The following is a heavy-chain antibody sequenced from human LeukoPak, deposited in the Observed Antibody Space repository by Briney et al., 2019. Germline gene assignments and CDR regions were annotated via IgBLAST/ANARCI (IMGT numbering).Heavy chain of an antibody. CDR2: ISYDGSNK. J-gene: IGHJ4*02. CDR1: GFTFSSYG. V-gene: IGHV3-30*18. D-gene: IGHD3-9*01. Sequence: GGSLRLSCAASGFTFSSYGMHWVRQAPGKGLEWVAVISYDGSNKSYGDSVKGRFTISRDNSKNTLYLQMNSLRAEDTAVYYCAKASLRYFDWFSDYWGQGTLVTVSS. CDR3: AKASLRYFDWFSDY.